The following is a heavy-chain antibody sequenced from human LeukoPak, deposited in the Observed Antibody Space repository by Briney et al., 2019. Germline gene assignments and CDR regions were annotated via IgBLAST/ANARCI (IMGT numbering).Heavy chain of an antibody. V-gene: IGHV4-59*01. CDR1: GGFISCCY. Sequence: SETLSFTCTASGGFISCCYWSWLRQPPGKGLEWIGYIYYSGSTNYNPSLKSRVTISVDTSKNQFSLKLSSVTAADTAVYYCARGLMMAVAGRGEFHYWGQGTLVTVSS. CDR3: ARGLMMAVAGRGEFHY. J-gene: IGHJ4*02. CDR2: IYYSGST. D-gene: IGHD6-13*01.